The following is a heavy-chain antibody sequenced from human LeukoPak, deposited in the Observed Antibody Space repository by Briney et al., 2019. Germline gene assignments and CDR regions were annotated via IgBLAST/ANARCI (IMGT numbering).Heavy chain of an antibody. D-gene: IGHD1-7*01. CDR3: ARGLLELRPYYYYMDV. J-gene: IGHJ6*03. CDR1: GFTFSSYS. Sequence: GGSLRLSCAASGFTFSSYSMNWVRQAPGKGLEWVSSISSSSSYIYYADSVKGRFTISRDNAKNSLYLQMNSLRAEDTAVYNCARGLLELRPYYYYMDVWGKGTTVTVSS. CDR2: ISSSSSYI. V-gene: IGHV3-21*01.